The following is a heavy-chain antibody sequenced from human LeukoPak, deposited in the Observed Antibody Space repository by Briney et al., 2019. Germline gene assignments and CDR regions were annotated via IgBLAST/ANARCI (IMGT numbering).Heavy chain of an antibody. Sequence: GASVKVSCKASGYTFTGYYMHWVRQAPGQGLEWMGWINPNSGGTNYAQKFQGRVTMTRDTSISTAYMELSRLTSDDTAMYYCARTGYSGYDYGWFDPWGQGTLVTVSS. CDR1: GYTFTGYY. D-gene: IGHD5-12*01. J-gene: IGHJ5*02. V-gene: IGHV1-2*02. CDR2: INPNSGGT. CDR3: ARTGYSGYDYGWFDP.